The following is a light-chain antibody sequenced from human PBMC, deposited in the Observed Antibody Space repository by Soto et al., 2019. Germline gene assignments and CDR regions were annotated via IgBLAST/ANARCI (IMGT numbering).Light chain of an antibody. CDR3: HQYGNSTQT. CDR1: QSLTNNY. V-gene: IGKV3-20*01. Sequence: EVVLTQSPGTLSLSPGERATLSCRASQSLTNNYLAWFQQKPGQAPRLIIYGASSRDTGIPDRFSGSGAGTVCTLTINILEPDDFAVDYCHQYGNSTQTFGQGTKVDIK. J-gene: IGKJ1*01. CDR2: GAS.